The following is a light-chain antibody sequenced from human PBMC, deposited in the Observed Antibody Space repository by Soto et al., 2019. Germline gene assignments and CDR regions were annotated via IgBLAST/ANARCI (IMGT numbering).Light chain of an antibody. CDR2: WAS. CDR1: QSLLYSSNNNNY. J-gene: IGKJ2*01. Sequence: DIVMTQSPDSLAVSLGEVATIHCKSNQSLLYSSNNNNYLAWYQQQPGQPPKLLIYWASIRESGVPDRFSGGGSGTDFTLTISGLPAGDVAVYYFQQYYSVPYTFGQGTTLEI. V-gene: IGKV4-1*01. CDR3: QQYYSVPYT.